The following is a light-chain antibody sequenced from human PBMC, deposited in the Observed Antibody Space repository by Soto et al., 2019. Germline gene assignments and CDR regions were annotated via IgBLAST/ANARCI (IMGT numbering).Light chain of an antibody. V-gene: IGKV3-15*01. CDR2: GAA. Sequence: ETVMTQSPVTLSVSPGERATLSCRASQSVGSHLAWYQQKPGQAPRLLIYGAATRATDIPARFSGSGSGTEFTLTISSLQSEDFAVYHCQQYNNWPPWTFGQGTRVEIK. J-gene: IGKJ1*01. CDR3: QQYNNWPPWT. CDR1: QSVGSH.